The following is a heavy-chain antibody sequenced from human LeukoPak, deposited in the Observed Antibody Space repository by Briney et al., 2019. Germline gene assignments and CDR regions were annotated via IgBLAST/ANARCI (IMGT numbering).Heavy chain of an antibody. Sequence: SVKVSCKASGGTFSGYAISWVRQAPGQGLEWMGRIIPILGIANYAQKFQGRVTITADKSTSTAYMELSSLRSEDTAVYYCAXXXYGDYAFDYWGQGTLVTVSS. D-gene: IGHD4-17*01. CDR2: IIPILGIA. J-gene: IGHJ4*02. CDR3: AXXXYGDYAFDY. CDR1: GGTFSGYA. V-gene: IGHV1-69*04.